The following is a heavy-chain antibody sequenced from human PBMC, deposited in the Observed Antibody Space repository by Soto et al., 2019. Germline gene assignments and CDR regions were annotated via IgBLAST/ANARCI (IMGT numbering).Heavy chain of an antibody. Sequence: QVQLVQSGAEVKKPGASVKLSCKASGYTFTTYAIHWLRQAPGQRLEWMGWINNGNGDTNYSPNFRDRVTITRDTSATTAYMELSSLRSEDTAVYYCARPKLTTSINVLDYWGQGTLVTVSS. D-gene: IGHD2-8*01. CDR2: INNGNGDT. V-gene: IGHV1-3*04. CDR3: ARPKLTTSINVLDY. J-gene: IGHJ4*02. CDR1: GYTFTTYA.